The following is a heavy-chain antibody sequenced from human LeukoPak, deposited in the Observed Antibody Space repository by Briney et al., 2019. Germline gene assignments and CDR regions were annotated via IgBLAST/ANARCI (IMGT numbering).Heavy chain of an antibody. Sequence: SETLSLTCSVSGGSISSYYWSWIRQPPGKGLEWIGYIYYTGSTNYNPSLKSRVTISIDTSKNQFSPNLSSVTAADTAVYYCAGGGTTVTFDYWGQGTLVTVSS. V-gene: IGHV4-59*01. CDR2: IYYTGST. CDR3: AGGGTTVTFDY. CDR1: GGSISSYY. J-gene: IGHJ4*02. D-gene: IGHD4-17*01.